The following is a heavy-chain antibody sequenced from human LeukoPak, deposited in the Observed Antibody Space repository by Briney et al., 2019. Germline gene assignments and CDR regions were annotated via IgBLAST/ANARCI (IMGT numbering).Heavy chain of an antibody. CDR1: GYTFTTYD. CDR2: MNPNSGNT. V-gene: IGHV1-8*01. CDR3: ARGQGGRAWAFDI. J-gene: IGHJ3*02. Sequence: GASVKVSCKASGYTFTTYDINWVRQATGQGPEWMGWMNPNSGNTGYAQKFQDRVTMTRNTSISTAYMELSSLRSEDTAVYYCARGQGGRAWAFDIWGQGTMVTVSS. D-gene: IGHD7-27*01.